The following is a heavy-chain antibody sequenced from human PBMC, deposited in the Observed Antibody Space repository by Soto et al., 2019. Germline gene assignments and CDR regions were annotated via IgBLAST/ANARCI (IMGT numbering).Heavy chain of an antibody. J-gene: IGHJ6*02. CDR2: FFSDAER. Sequence: QVTLKESGPVLVKPTETLTLTCSVSGFSLTNGRMGVSWIRQPPGKALEWLAHFFSDAERSYSTSMQSRLNMYKDSSGSQVVFTMTNMAPADTATDCCARMDGDYNYYGLDVWGHGIAVTVSS. V-gene: IGHV2-26*01. CDR3: ARMDGDYNYYGLDV. D-gene: IGHD4-17*01. CDR1: GFSLTNGRMG.